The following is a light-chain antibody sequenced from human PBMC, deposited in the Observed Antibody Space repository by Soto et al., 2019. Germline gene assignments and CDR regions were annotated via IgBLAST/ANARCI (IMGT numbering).Light chain of an antibody. CDR1: PSVISN. Sequence: EIVMTQSPATLSVSPGERATLSCRASPSVISNLAWCQRKPGQAPRLLIYGASTRPTGIPARYRGSGSGTEFTLTFSSLQSEDFAVYYCQQYNNWPLPSWTFRQGTKLEIK. J-gene: IGKJ1*01. CDR2: GAS. CDR3: QQYNNWPLPSWT. V-gene: IGKV3-15*01.